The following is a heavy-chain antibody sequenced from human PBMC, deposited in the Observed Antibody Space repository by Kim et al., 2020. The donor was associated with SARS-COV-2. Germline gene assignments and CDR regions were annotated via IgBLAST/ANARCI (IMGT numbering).Heavy chain of an antibody. J-gene: IGHJ4*02. Sequence: GGSRRLSCAASGFTVSSNHMTWVRQAPGKGLEWVSVIYGGGSTYYADSVKGRFTISRDNSKNTVSLQMNSLRAEDTAIYYCASSPSSGWYYFDSWGQGMLVTVSS. CDR2: IYGGGST. V-gene: IGHV3-53*01. D-gene: IGHD6-19*01. CDR1: GFTVSSNH. CDR3: ASSPSSGWYYFDS.